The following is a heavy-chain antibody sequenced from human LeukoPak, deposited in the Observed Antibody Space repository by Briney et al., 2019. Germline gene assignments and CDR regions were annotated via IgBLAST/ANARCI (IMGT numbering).Heavy chain of an antibody. J-gene: IGHJ4*02. Sequence: SETLSLTCTVSGGFTSDYYWNWHRQPPGKGLEWLVYFYYRGTTNYNPSLNSRVTISLDSSRIQFSLRLNSVTAADTAIYYCARGPPRTGRERYFDYWGQGTLVCVPS. D-gene: IGHD1-1*01. V-gene: IGHV4-59*01. CDR3: ARGPPRTGRERYFDY. CDR2: FYYRGTT. CDR1: GGFTSDYY.